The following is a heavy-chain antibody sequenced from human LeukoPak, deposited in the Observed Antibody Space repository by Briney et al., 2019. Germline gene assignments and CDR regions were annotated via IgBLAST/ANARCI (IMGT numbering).Heavy chain of an antibody. D-gene: IGHD3-22*01. CDR3: ARDPPRYYDSSGSNDY. J-gene: IGHJ4*02. V-gene: IGHV1-46*01. CDR1: GYTFTSYG. CDR2: INPSGGST. Sequence: GASVKVSCKASGYTFTSYGISWVRQAPGQGLEWMGIINPSGGSTSYAQKFQGRVTMTRDTSTSTVYMELSSLRSEDTAVYYCARDPPRYYDSSGSNDYWGQGTLVTVSS.